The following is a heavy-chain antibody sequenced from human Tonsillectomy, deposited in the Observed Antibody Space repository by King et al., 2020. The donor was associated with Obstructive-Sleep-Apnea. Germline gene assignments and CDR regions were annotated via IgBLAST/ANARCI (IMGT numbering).Heavy chain of an antibody. V-gene: IGHV2-5*02. Sequence: ITLKESGPPLVKPTQTLTLTCTFSGFSLSTSGVGVGWIRQPPGKALEWLALIYWDDVKRYSPSPKSRLTITKDTSKNQVVLTMTNLDPVDTATYYCAHFSSPAFHFWGQGTLVTVSS. CDR1: GFSLSTSGVG. CDR3: AHFSSPAFHF. J-gene: IGHJ4*02. CDR2: IYWDDVK. D-gene: IGHD6-13*01.